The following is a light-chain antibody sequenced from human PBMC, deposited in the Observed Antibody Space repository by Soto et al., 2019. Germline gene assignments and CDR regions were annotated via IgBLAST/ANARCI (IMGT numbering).Light chain of an antibody. J-gene: IGKJ1*01. CDR3: QHYKNYPWT. V-gene: IGKV1-8*01. Sequence: AIRMTQSPSSLSASAGDRVAIACRASQDVGRYLAWYQQKPGQAPKLLIYGASTLQSGVPSRFSGGGSGTXXXXXXXXXQSEDFATYYCQHYKNYPWTFGQGTKVEIK. CDR2: GAS. CDR1: QDVGRY.